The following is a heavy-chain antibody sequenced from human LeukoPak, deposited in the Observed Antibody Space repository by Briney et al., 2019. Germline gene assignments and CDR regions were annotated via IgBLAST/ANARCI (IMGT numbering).Heavy chain of an antibody. V-gene: IGHV3-23*01. Sequence: PGGSLRLSCAASGFTFSTDVMSWVRQAPGEGLECVSAISGSGGNTYYADSVKGRFTISRDNSKNMLYLQMNSLRAEDTAVYYCAKVSGRIQIWPQPFGDGMDVWGQGTTVTVSS. CDR2: ISGSGGNT. CDR1: GFTFSTDV. CDR3: AKVSGRIQIWPQPFGDGMDV. D-gene: IGHD3-10*01. J-gene: IGHJ6*02.